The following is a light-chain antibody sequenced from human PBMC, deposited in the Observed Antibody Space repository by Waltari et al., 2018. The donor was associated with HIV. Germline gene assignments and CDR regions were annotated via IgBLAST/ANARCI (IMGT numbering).Light chain of an antibody. CDR3: GTWDRSLSGGV. CDR1: TSNIGSNS. J-gene: IGLJ2*01. CDR2: END. V-gene: IGLV1-51*02. Sequence: QSVLTQPPSVSAAPGQKVTISCSGSTSNIGSNSVSWYQQLPGTAPKLLIYENDKRPSGISDRFSGFKSGSAATLGITGLQTGDEADYYCGTWDRSLSGGVFGRGTKLTVL.